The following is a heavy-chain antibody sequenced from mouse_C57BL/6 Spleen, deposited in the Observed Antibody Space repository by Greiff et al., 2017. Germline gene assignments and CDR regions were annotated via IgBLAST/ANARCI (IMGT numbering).Heavy chain of an antibody. J-gene: IGHJ4*01. D-gene: IGHD2-5*01. V-gene: IGHV5-16*01. CDR1: GFTFSDYY. Sequence: DVKLVESEGGLVQPGSSMKLSCTASGFTFSDYYMAWVRQVPEKGLEWVAKINYDGSSTYYLDSLKSRFIISRDNAKNMLYLQMSSLKSEDTATYYCARDHYSNYAMDYWGQGTSVTVSS. CDR3: ARDHYSNYAMDY. CDR2: INYDGSST.